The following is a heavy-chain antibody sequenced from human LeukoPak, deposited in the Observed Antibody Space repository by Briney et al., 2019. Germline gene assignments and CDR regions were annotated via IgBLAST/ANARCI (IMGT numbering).Heavy chain of an antibody. CDR3: ARTSSSGLVGGYYFDY. V-gene: IGHV4-38-2*02. CDR2: FYDSGNT. D-gene: IGHD6-19*01. Sequence: PSETLSLTCTVSGYSISSGYYWGWIRQPPGKGLEWIGSFYDSGNTYYNPSLKSRVTISVDTSKNQFSLKVRSVTAADTAVYFCARTSSSGLVGGYYFDYWGQGTLVTVSS. CDR1: GYSISSGYY. J-gene: IGHJ4*02.